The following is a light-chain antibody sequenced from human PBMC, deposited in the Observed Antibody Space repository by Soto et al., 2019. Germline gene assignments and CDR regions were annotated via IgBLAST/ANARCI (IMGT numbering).Light chain of an antibody. V-gene: IGKV1-5*03. CDR1: QSISSW. CDR3: QQYNSYRT. CDR2: KAS. Sequence: DIQMTQSPSILSASVGDRVTITCRASQSISSWLAWYQQKPGKAPKLLIYKASSLESGVPSRFSGSGSGTEFTLTIISLKPDDFVTYYCQQYNSYRTFGQGTKVDIK. J-gene: IGKJ1*01.